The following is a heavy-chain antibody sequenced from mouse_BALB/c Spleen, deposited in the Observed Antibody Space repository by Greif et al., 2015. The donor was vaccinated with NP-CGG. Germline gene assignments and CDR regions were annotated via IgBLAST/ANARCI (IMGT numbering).Heavy chain of an antibody. CDR3: ARSIYDGPPFAY. J-gene: IGHJ3*01. CDR2: ISSGSSTI. Sequence: EVKLMESGGGLVQPGGSRKLSCAASGFTFSSFGMHWVRQAPEKGLEWVAYISSGSSTIYYADTVKGRFTISRDNPKNTLFLQMTSLRSEDTAMYYCARSIYDGPPFAYWGQGTLVTVSA. CDR1: GFTFSSFG. D-gene: IGHD2-3*01. V-gene: IGHV5-17*02.